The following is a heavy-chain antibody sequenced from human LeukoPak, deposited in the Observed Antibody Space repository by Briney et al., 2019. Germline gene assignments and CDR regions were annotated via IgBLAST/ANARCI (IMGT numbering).Heavy chain of an antibody. J-gene: IGHJ4*02. CDR2: ISGDGFST. CDR3: GKDVLDSTGWYLDY. V-gene: IGHV3-43*02. CDR1: GFTFHDYA. D-gene: IGHD6-19*01. Sequence: GGSLRLSCAASGFTFHDYAMHWVRQAPGKGLEWVSLISGDGFSTYYADSVKGRFTISRDNSKNSLYLQMNSLTTEDTALYYCGKDVLDSTGWYLDYWGQGTLVTVSS.